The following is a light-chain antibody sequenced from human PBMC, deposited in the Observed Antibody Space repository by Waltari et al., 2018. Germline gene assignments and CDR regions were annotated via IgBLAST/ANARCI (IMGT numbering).Light chain of an antibody. V-gene: IGKV3-20*01. CDR2: GAS. CDR1: QSVSSNY. Sequence: EIVLTQSPGPLSLSPGERATLSCRASQSVSSNYLAWYQQKPGQAPRLLIYGASSRATGIPDRFSGSGSGTDFTLTISRLEPEDFAVYYCQQYGSAPLTFGHGTKLESK. CDR3: QQYGSAPLT. J-gene: IGKJ2*01.